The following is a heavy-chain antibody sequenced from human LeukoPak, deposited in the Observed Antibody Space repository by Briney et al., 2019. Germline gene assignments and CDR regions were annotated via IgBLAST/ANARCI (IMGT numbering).Heavy chain of an antibody. D-gene: IGHD3-22*01. V-gene: IGHV4-39*07. CDR1: GGSISSSSYY. CDR3: ARVGARPDYYDSNY. Sequence: PSETLSLTCTVSGGSISSSSYYWGWIRQPPGKGLEWIGSIYYSGSTYYNPSLKSRVTISVDTSKNQFSLKLSSVTAVDTAVYYCARVGARPDYYDSNYWGQGTLVTVSS. CDR2: IYYSGST. J-gene: IGHJ4*02.